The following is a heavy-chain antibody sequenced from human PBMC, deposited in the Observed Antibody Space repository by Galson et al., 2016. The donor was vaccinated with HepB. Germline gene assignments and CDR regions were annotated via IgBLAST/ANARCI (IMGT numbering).Heavy chain of an antibody. Sequence: LTCSVSGGSMNNYHWSWIRQSPGKGLEWLANIYYSGSTNYNPSLKSRVSISVDTSENQFSLRLSSVTAADTAVYYCARTSTYFTDSSGYYLSGNAFEIWGQGTMVTVSS. CDR1: GGSMNNYH. V-gene: IGHV4-59*01. J-gene: IGHJ3*02. CDR3: ARTSTYFTDSSGYYLSGNAFEI. D-gene: IGHD3-22*01. CDR2: IYYSGST.